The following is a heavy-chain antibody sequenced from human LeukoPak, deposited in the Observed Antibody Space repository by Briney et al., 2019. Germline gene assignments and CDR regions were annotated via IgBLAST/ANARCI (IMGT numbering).Heavy chain of an antibody. Sequence: GASVKVSCKASGYTFTSYYMHWVRQAPGQGLEWMGIINPSGGSTSYAQKFQGRVTMNRDMSTSTVYMELSSLRSEDTAVYYCASGSGSYYVLDYWGQGTLVTVSS. CDR1: GYTFTSYY. CDR2: INPSGGST. CDR3: ASGSGSYYVLDY. D-gene: IGHD1-26*01. V-gene: IGHV1-46*01. J-gene: IGHJ4*02.